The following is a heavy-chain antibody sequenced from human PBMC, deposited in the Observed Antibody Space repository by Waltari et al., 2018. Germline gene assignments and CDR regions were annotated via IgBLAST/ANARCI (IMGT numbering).Heavy chain of an antibody. CDR1: GFAFSRYW. CDR3: SRSPAGYSRSDY. CDR2: IDDDGSGT. V-gene: IGHV3-74*01. J-gene: IGHJ4*02. D-gene: IGHD5-18*01. Sequence: EVRLEESGGGLVQPGGSLRLSCAASGFAFSRYWMHWVRQAAGKGLVGVSRIDDDGSGTTYADSVMGRFTISRDNAKNTVYLEMNSLRAEDTTVYYCSRSPAGYSRSDYWGQGTLVTVSS.